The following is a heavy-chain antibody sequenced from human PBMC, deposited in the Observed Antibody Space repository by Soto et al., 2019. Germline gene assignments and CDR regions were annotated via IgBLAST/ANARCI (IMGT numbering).Heavy chain of an antibody. CDR1: GGSVSDKTYY. CDR2: VYYSGTT. V-gene: IGHV4-61*01. D-gene: IGHD4-17*01. Sequence: QVQLQESGPGLLKPSETLSLTCSVSGGSVSDKTYYWSWIRQPPGKRLEWIGYVYYSGTTNYNPRLNSRVTISVDLPKNRFPLRLSSVTTADTALYYCARTTAVPNTLRSRYFFDYWGQGTLVTVSS. CDR3: ARTTAVPNTLRSRYFFDY. J-gene: IGHJ4*02.